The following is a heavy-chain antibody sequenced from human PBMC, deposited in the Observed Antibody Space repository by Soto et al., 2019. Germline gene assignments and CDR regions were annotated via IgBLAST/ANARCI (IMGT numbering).Heavy chain of an antibody. CDR3: AKSAGGYCSTTTCAGNFGYCDL. CDR2: ISGSGDST. D-gene: IGHD2-2*01. Sequence: EVQLLESGGGLVQPGGSLRLSCAASGFTFSSYAMSWVRQAPGKGLEWVSGISGSGDSTYYADSVKGRFTISRDNSNSTPYLQMTSLRADDTAVYYCAKSAGGYCSTTTCAGNFGYCDLWGRGTLVTVSS. V-gene: IGHV3-23*01. J-gene: IGHJ2*01. CDR1: GFTFSSYA.